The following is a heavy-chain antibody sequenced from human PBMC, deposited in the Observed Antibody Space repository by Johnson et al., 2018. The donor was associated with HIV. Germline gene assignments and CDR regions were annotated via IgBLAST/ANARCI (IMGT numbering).Heavy chain of an antibody. CDR3: AKMEFDYSNDAAPLSLHDAFDI. J-gene: IGHJ3*02. Sequence: QVQVVESGGGVVQPGGSLRLSCAASGFTFSSYGMHWVRQAPGKGLEWVAFIRYDGSNQYYADSVTGRFTISRDNSKNTLYLQMNSLRAEDTAVYYCAKMEFDYSNDAAPLSLHDAFDIWGQGTMVTVSS. CDR2: IRYDGSNQ. CDR1: GFTFSSYG. V-gene: IGHV3-30*02. D-gene: IGHD4-11*01.